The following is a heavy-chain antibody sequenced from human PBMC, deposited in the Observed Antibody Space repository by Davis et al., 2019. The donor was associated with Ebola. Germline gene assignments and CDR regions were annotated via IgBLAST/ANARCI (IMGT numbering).Heavy chain of an antibody. Sequence: GESLKISCAASGFNFNHYWMTWVRQAPGKGLEWVANIKEDGSEKNYVDAVRGRFSISRDNAKNSVHLQMSSLRVDDTAVYYCVTENWYRFESWGQGTLVTVSS. CDR3: VTENWYRFES. D-gene: IGHD1/OR15-1a*01. CDR1: GFNFNHYW. J-gene: IGHJ4*02. CDR2: IKEDGSEK. V-gene: IGHV3-7*03.